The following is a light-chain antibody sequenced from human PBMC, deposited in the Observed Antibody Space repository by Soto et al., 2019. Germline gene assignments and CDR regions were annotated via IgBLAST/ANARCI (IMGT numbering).Light chain of an antibody. Sequence: DIQMTQSPSTLSASVGDRVTITCRASQSISSWLAWYQQKPGKAPKLLIYDASSLESGVPSSFSGSGSGTEFPLTISSLQPDDFATYYCQQYNSYSYTFGQGTKLAIK. CDR2: DAS. CDR3: QQYNSYSYT. CDR1: QSISSW. J-gene: IGKJ2*01. V-gene: IGKV1-5*01.